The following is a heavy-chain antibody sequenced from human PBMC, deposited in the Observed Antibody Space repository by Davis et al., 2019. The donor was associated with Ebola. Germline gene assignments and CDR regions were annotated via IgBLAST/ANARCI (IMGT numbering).Heavy chain of an antibody. CDR1: GGSFSGYY. J-gene: IGHJ5*02. Sequence: MPSETLSLTCAVYGGSFSGYYWSWIRQPPGKGLEWIGEINHSGSTNYNPSLKSRVTISVDTSKNQFSLKLSSVTAADTAVYYCARGVMRGYSGSYYLFDPWGQGTLVTVSS. CDR2: INHSGST. V-gene: IGHV4-34*01. D-gene: IGHD1-26*01. CDR3: ARGVMRGYSGSYYLFDP.